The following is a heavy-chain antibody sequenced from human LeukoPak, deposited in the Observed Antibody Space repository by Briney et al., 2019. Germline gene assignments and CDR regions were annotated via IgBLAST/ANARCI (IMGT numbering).Heavy chain of an antibody. V-gene: IGHV3-7*01. CDR3: ARDRNYYDSSGYLDY. Sequence: GGSLRLSCSAPGFTFSSYGMNWVRQAPGKGLEWVANINQGGSNKYYADSVKGRFTISRDNSKNTLYLQMNSLRAEDTAVYYCARDRNYYDSSGYLDYWGQGTLVTVSS. D-gene: IGHD3-22*01. CDR1: GFTFSSYG. CDR2: INQGGSNK. J-gene: IGHJ4*02.